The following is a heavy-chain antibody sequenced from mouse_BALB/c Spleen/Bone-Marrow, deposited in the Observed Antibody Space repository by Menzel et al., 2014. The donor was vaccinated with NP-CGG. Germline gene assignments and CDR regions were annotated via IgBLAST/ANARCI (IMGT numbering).Heavy chain of an antibody. D-gene: IGHD2-12*01. V-gene: IGHV1S81*02. CDR1: GYTFTSYY. Sequence: QVQLKESGAELVKPGASVKLSCKASGYTFTSYYMRWVKQRPGQGLEWIGEINPSNGGTNFNEKFKSKATLTVDKSSSTAYMSLSSLTSEDSAVYYCTRSRRAMDHWGQGTSVTVSS. J-gene: IGHJ4*01. CDR2: INPSNGGT. CDR3: TRSRRAMDH.